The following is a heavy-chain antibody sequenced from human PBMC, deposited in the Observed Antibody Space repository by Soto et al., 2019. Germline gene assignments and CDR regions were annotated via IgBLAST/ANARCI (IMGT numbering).Heavy chain of an antibody. J-gene: IGHJ4*02. D-gene: IGHD3-10*01. CDR3: ARGRSGATMVRGARPHYYFDY. Sequence: QVQLQQWGAGLLKPSETLSLTCAVYGGSFSGYYWSWIRQPPGKGLEWIGEINHSGSTNYNPSLKRRVTISVDTSKNQFSLKLSSVTAADTAVYYCARGRSGATMVRGARPHYYFDYWGQGTLVTVSS. CDR1: GGSFSGYY. V-gene: IGHV4-34*01. CDR2: INHSGST.